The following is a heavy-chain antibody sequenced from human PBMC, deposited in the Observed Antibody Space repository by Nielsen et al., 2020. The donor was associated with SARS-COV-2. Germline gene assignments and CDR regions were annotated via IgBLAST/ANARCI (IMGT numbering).Heavy chain of an antibody. J-gene: IGHJ6*03. V-gene: IGHV3-7*03. CDR2: IKPDGSEK. D-gene: IGHD3-3*01. Sequence: GESLKISCAASGFTFSSLWMSWVRQVPGKGLEWVADIKPDGSEKFYVDSVKSRFTISRDNAKNSLHLEMNSLRVEDTALYHCVRDAIPRDHAASWVDDLVLRYLEVEADYMDVWGRGTTVTVSS. CDR3: VRDAIPRDHAASWVDDLVLRYLEVEADYMDV. CDR1: GFTFSSLW.